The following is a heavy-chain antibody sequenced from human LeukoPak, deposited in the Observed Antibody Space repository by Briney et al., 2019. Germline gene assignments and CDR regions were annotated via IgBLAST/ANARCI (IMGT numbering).Heavy chain of an antibody. Sequence: SETLSLTCAVYGGSFSGYYWSWIRQPPGKGLEWIGETNHSGSTNYNPSLKSRVTISVDTSKNQFSLKLSSVTAADTAVYYCARGVRRFDYGDYGLGYWGQGTLVTVSS. CDR1: GGSFSGYY. D-gene: IGHD4-17*01. J-gene: IGHJ4*02. CDR2: TNHSGST. V-gene: IGHV4-34*01. CDR3: ARGVRRFDYGDYGLGY.